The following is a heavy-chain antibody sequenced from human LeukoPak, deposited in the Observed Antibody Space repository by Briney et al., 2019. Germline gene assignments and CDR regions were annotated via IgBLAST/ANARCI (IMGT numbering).Heavy chain of an antibody. Sequence: GGSLRLSCAASGFSFNESYMTWIRQAPGKGLEWVAYISGRSYSMYYADSVNGRFNISRDNSLNSLFLHMSSLRVDDTAVYYCVRGKRRFDYWGQGTLVTVSS. J-gene: IGHJ4*02. CDR1: GFSFNESY. CDR2: ISGRSYSM. CDR3: VRGKRRFDY. V-gene: IGHV3-11*01.